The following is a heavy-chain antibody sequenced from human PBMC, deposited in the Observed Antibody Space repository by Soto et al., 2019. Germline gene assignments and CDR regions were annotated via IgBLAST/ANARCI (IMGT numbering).Heavy chain of an antibody. CDR3: ARGPYQLLYHRRYFDY. Sequence: SESLSLTCAVYGGSFSGYYWSWIRQPPGKGLEWIGEINHSGSTNYNPSLKSRVTISLDTSKNQFSLKLSSVIAADTAVYYCARGPYQLLYHRRYFDYWGQGTLVTVSS. D-gene: IGHD2-2*02. V-gene: IGHV4-34*01. J-gene: IGHJ4*02. CDR2: INHSGST. CDR1: GGSFSGYY.